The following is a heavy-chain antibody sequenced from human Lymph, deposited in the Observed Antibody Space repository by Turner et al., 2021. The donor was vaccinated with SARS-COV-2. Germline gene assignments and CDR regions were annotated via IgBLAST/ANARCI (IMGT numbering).Heavy chain of an antibody. J-gene: IGHJ6*02. CDR3: ARDRGGYGAYYYGMDV. V-gene: IGHV3-48*02. D-gene: IGHD2-15*01. CDR1: GFPFSSYS. Sequence: EVQLVESGGGLVQPGGSLRLSCAASGFPFSSYSMNWVRQAPGKGLEGVSYISISSSTIYYADSVKGRFTISRDNAKNSLYLQMNSLRDEDTAVYYCARDRGGYGAYYYGMDVWGQGTTVTVSS. CDR2: ISISSSTI.